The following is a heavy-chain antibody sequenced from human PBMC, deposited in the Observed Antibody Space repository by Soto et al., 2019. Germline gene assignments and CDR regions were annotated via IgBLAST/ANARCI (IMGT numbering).Heavy chain of an antibody. Sequence: SETLSLTYTVSGDSIIDYYWSWIRQPPGKGLEWIGYIHYSGRTTYNPSLKSRVTISVDASKKHLSLRLTSVTAADTAIYYCARVLGSASWFDPWGQGTLVPVSS. J-gene: IGHJ5*02. CDR1: GDSIIDYY. CDR2: IHYSGRT. CDR3: ARVLGSASWFDP. D-gene: IGHD2-15*01. V-gene: IGHV4-59*01.